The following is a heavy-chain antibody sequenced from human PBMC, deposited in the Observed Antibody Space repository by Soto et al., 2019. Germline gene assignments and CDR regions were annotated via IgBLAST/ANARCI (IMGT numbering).Heavy chain of an antibody. J-gene: IGHJ3*02. CDR3: AREILGYCSSTSCPLDI. D-gene: IGHD2-2*01. Sequence: ASVNVSCKASGYTFTGYYMHWVRQAPGQGLEWMGWINPNSGGTNYAQKFQGWVTMTRDTSISTAYMELSRLRSDDTAVYYCAREILGYCSSTSCPLDIWGQGTMVTVSS. CDR1: GYTFTGYY. CDR2: INPNSGGT. V-gene: IGHV1-2*04.